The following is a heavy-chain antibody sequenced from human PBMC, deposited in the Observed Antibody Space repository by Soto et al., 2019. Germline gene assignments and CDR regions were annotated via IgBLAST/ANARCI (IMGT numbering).Heavy chain of an antibody. CDR1: GFNFSNHW. D-gene: IGHD2-21*02. CDR2: ITSDGKSK. V-gene: IGHV3-74*01. Sequence: GGSLRLSCAASGFNFSNHWMHWVRQRPGEGLVWVSRITSDGKSKAYAESVKGRFAISRDNAKNTLYLQVNGLTAEDTAVYYCARESGDWPLNWFDPWGQGTLVTVSS. CDR3: ARESGDWPLNWFDP. J-gene: IGHJ5*02.